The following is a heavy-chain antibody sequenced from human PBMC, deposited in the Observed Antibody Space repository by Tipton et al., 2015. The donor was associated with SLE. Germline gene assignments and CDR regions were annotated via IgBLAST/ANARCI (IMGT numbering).Heavy chain of an antibody. Sequence: TLSLTCTVSGCSISTYYWSWIRQPPRKGLEWIGYIHYSGSTNYNPSLKSRVIISVDTSKNQFSLEVTSVTTADTAVYYCVRDSGAYGGNPEAFDIWGQGTMVTVSS. CDR3: VRDSGAYGGNPEAFDI. J-gene: IGHJ3*02. CDR1: GCSISTYY. D-gene: IGHD4-23*01. V-gene: IGHV4-59*01. CDR2: IHYSGST.